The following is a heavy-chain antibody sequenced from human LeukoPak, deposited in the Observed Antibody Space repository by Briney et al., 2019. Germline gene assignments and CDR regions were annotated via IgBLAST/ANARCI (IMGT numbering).Heavy chain of an antibody. Sequence: SETLSLTCAVYGGSFSGYYWSWIRKPPGKGLGLIGEINHNGSTNYNPSLKTRVTISVDTSKNQFSLKLSSVTAADTAVYYSARDLVVPAAIHSFIRYFMDVRGKGTTVSVSS. J-gene: IGHJ6*03. CDR1: GGSFSGYY. CDR3: ARDLVVPAAIHSFIRYFMDV. D-gene: IGHD2-2*01. V-gene: IGHV4-34*01. CDR2: INHNGST.